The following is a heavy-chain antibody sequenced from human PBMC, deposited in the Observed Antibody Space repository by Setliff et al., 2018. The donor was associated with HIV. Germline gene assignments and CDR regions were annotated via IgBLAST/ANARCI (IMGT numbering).Heavy chain of an antibody. V-gene: IGHV3-30*02. CDR1: GFTFSSYG. D-gene: IGHD5-12*01. Sequence: LRLSCAASGFTFSSYGMHWVRQAPGKGLEGVAFIRYDGSNKYYADSVKGRFTISRDNAKNSLYLQMNSLRAEDTAVYYCVKDGAEMATIAAFDIWGLGTMVTVS. J-gene: IGHJ3*02. CDR3: VKDGAEMATIAAFDI. CDR2: IRYDGSNK.